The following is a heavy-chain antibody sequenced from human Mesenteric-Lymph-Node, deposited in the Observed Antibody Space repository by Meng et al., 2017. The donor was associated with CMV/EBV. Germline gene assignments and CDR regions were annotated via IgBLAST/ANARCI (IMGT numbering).Heavy chain of an antibody. D-gene: IGHD1-1*01. Sequence: GESLKISCAASGFTVSSNYMSWVRQAPGKGLEWIARVKSKTDGGTTDYAAPVKGRFTISRDDSKNTLYLQMSSLETGDTAVYYCTTLGKRDWGQGTLVTVSS. CDR1: GFTVSSNY. CDR3: TTLGKRD. CDR2: VKSKTDGGTT. V-gene: IGHV3-15*01. J-gene: IGHJ4*02.